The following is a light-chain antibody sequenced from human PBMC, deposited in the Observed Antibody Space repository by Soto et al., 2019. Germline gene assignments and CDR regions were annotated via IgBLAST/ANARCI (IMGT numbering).Light chain of an antibody. V-gene: IGKV1-9*01. CDR3: QQLNSYPLT. CDR1: QDISDY. J-gene: IGKJ4*01. Sequence: DIQLTQSPSFLSASVGDRVTITCRASQDISDYLAWYQQRPGKAPKLLIYAASTVQSGVPSRFSGSGSGTEFTLTISSLQPEDFATSSCQQLNSYPLTFGGGTKVAIK. CDR2: AAS.